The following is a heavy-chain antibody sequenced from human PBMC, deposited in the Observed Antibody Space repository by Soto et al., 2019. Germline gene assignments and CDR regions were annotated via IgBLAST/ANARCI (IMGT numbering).Heavy chain of an antibody. V-gene: IGHV5-51*01. Sequence: GESLKISCKGSGYSFTSYWIGWVRQMPGKGLEWMGIIYPGDSDTRYSPSFQGQVTISADKSISTAYLQWSSLKASDTAMYYCARVGVVSPYYYYGMDVWGQGPTVTVCS. CDR2: IYPGDSDT. D-gene: IGHD3-3*01. CDR3: ARVGVVSPYYYYGMDV. CDR1: GYSFTSYW. J-gene: IGHJ6*02.